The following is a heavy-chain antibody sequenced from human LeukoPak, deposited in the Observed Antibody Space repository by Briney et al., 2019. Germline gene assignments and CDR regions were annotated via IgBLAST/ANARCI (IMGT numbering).Heavy chain of an antibody. CDR1: GFTFSSYS. D-gene: IGHD3-10*01. CDR3: ARVKIRGAFDI. J-gene: IGHJ3*02. Sequence: GGSLRLSCAASGFTFSSYSMNWVRQAPGKGLEWASSISSSSSYIYYADSVKGRFTISRDNAKNSLYLQMNSLRAEDTAVYYCARVKIRGAFDIWGQGTMVTVSS. V-gene: IGHV3-21*01. CDR2: ISSSSSYI.